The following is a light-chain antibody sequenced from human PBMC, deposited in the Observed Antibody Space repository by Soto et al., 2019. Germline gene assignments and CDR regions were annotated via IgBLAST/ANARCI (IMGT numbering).Light chain of an antibody. CDR3: QQCNNWPAIT. CDR2: GTS. J-gene: IGKJ5*01. CDR1: QSVRSN. Sequence: EIVMTQSPATLSVSPGERATLSCRASQSVRSNLAWYQQRPGQAPRLLIYGTSTRATGIPARFSGSGSGTEFTLSISSLQSEDFAVYYCQQCNNWPAITFGQGTRMEIK. V-gene: IGKV3D-15*01.